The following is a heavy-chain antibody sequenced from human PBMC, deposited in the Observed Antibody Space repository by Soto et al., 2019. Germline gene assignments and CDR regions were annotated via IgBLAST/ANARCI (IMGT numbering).Heavy chain of an antibody. J-gene: IGHJ4*02. V-gene: IGHV4-4*02. CDR2: IYHSGST. CDR3: ARTTVTTRLTDY. D-gene: IGHD4-17*01. Sequence: QVQLQESGPGLVKPSETLSLTCAVSGGSISSTNWWSWVRQPPGKGLEWIGEIYHSGSTNYNPSLKSRXXIXVXTSQNQFSLKLSSVTAADTALYYWARTTVTTRLTDYWGQGTLVTVSS. CDR1: GGSISSTNW.